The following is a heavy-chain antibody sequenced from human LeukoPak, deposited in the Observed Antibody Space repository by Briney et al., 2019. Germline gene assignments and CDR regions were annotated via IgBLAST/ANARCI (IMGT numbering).Heavy chain of an antibody. J-gene: IGHJ6*02. CDR2: IKQDGSEK. V-gene: IGHV3-7*05. CDR1: GFTFSSYW. D-gene: IGHD3-9*01. CDR3: ARDRPPTYDILTGYYKGGYGMDV. Sequence: GGSLRLSCAASGFTFSSYWMSWVRQAPGKGLEWVANIKQDGSEKYYVDSVKGRFTISRDNAKNSLYLQMNSLRAEDTAVYFCARDRPPTYDILTGYYKGGYGMDVWGQGTTVTVSS.